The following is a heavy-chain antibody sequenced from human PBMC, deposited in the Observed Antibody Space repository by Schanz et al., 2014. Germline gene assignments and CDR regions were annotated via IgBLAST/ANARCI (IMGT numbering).Heavy chain of an antibody. CDR2: ISGSGGST. V-gene: IGHV3-23*01. CDR1: GFTFSDYW. D-gene: IGHD5-12*01. Sequence: EVQLLESGGGVVQPGRSLRLSCTASGFTFSDYWMSWVRQAPGKGLEWVSAISGSGGSTYYADSVKGRFTISRDNSKNTLYLQMNSLRAEDTAVYYCARDFHGYGPHLDYWGQGSLVTVSS. J-gene: IGHJ4*02. CDR3: ARDFHGYGPHLDY.